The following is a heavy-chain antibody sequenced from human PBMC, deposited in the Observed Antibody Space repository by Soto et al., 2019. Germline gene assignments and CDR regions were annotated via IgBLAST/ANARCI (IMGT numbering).Heavy chain of an antibody. V-gene: IGHV4-34*01. CDR2: ISQSGST. D-gene: IGHD2-2*01. J-gene: IGHJ4*02. CDR3: ARGSGIAVIPGELEDVHYDY. CDR1: GQSFIVHT. Sequence: QVQLQQWGAGLLKPSETLSLTCAVYGQSFIVHTWSWIRQSPCKGLEWLGEISQSGSTYYNPSLKTRVTISADTSKNQFSLTLNSVTAADTGVFYCARGSGIAVIPGELEDVHYDYWGQGTLVSVSS.